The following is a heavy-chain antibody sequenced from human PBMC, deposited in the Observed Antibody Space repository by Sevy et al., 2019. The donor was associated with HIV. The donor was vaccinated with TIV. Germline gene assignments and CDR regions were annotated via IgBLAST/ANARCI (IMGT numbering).Heavy chain of an antibody. CDR3: ARGLQLADAFDI. CDR2: INPNSGGT. V-gene: IGHV1-2*06. D-gene: IGHD5-18*01. J-gene: IGHJ3*02. CDR1: GYTFTGYY. Sequence: ASVKVSCKASGYTFTGYYMHWVRQAPGQGLEWMGRINPNSGGTNYGQKFQGRVTMTRDTSISTAYMELSRLRSDDTAVYYCARGLQLADAFDIWGQGTMVTVSS.